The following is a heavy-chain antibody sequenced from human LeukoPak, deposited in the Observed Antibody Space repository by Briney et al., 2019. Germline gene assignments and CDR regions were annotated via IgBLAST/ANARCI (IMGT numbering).Heavy chain of an antibody. D-gene: IGHD2-2*01. J-gene: IGHJ6*03. V-gene: IGHV4-59*01. CDR3: ASCAGTSCYYYYYTDV. Sequence: PSETLSLTCTVSGGSISSYYWSWIRQPPGKGLEWIGYIYYSGSTNYNPSLKSRVTISVDTSKNQFSLKLSSVTAADTAVYYCASCAGTSCYYYYYTDVWGKGTTVTVSS. CDR2: IYYSGST. CDR1: GGSISSYY.